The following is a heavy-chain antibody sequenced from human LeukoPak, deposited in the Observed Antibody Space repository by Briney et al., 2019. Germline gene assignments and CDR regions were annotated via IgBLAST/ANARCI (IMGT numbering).Heavy chain of an antibody. CDR3: AKGGSSTWFWDYMDV. CDR1: GFTFSTYA. CDR2: TNGGGGST. J-gene: IGHJ6*03. D-gene: IGHD6-13*01. Sequence: GGSLRLSCAASGFTFSTYAASWVRQAPGKGLEWVSVTNGGGGSTDYADSVKGRFTISKDNAKNTLYLQMNSLRAEDTATYYCAKGGSSTWFWDYMDVWGKGATVTVS. V-gene: IGHV3-23*01.